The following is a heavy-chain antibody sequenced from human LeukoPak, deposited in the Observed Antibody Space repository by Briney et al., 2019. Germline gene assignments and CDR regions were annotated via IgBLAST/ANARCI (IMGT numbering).Heavy chain of an antibody. CDR3: ARPRKYYYGSGPNWFDP. Sequence: PSETLSLTCAVYGGSYSGSYWSWIRQPPGKGLEWIGEINHSGSTNYNPSLKSRVTISVDTSKNQFSLKLSSVTAADTAVYYCARPRKYYYGSGPNWFDPWGQGTLVTVSS. D-gene: IGHD3-10*01. V-gene: IGHV4-34*01. CDR1: GGSYSGSY. J-gene: IGHJ5*02. CDR2: INHSGST.